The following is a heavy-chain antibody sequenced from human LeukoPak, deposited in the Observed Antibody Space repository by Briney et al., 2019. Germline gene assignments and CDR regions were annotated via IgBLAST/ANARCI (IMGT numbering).Heavy chain of an antibody. CDR1: GGSISSYY. V-gene: IGHV4-59*01. D-gene: IGHD6-13*01. CDR2: TYYSGST. CDR3: ARVVRSSSWHVDY. Sequence: SETLSLTCTVSGGSISSYYWSWIRQPPGKGLEWIGYTYYSGSTNYNPSLKSRVTISVDTSKNQFSLKLSSVTAADTAVYYCARVVRSSSWHVDYWGQGTLVTVSS. J-gene: IGHJ4*02.